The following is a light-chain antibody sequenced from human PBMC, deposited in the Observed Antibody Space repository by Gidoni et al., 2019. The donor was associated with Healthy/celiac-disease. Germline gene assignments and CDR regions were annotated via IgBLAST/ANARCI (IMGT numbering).Light chain of an antibody. CDR3: QQYGSSQWT. V-gene: IGKV3-20*01. J-gene: IGKJ1*01. Sequence: VLTQSPGTLSLSPGERATLSCRASQSVSSSYLAWYQQKPGQAPRLLIYGASRRATGIPDRFSGSGSGTDFTLTISRLEPEDFAVYYCQQYGSSQWTFGQXTKVEIK. CDR2: GAS. CDR1: QSVSSSY.